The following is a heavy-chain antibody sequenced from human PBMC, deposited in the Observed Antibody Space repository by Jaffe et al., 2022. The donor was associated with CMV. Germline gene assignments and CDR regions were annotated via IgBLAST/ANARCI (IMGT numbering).Heavy chain of an antibody. J-gene: IGHJ6*03. CDR3: TRHPESYSSGWYDYYYMDV. CDR1: GFTFSGSA. V-gene: IGHV3-73*01. D-gene: IGHD6-19*01. Sequence: EVQLVESGGGLVQPGGSLKLSCAASGFTFSGSAMHWVRQASGKGLEWVGRIRSKANSYATAYAASVKGRFTISRDDSKNTAYLQMNSLKTEDTAVYYCTRHPESYSSGWYDYYYMDVWGKGTTVTVSS. CDR2: IRSKANSYAT.